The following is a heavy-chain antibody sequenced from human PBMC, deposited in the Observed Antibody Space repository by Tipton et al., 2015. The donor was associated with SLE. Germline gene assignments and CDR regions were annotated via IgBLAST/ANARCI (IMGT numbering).Heavy chain of an antibody. V-gene: IGHV6-1*01. CDR1: GDSVSSNSAA. D-gene: IGHD3-16*01. CDR3: AKDIRPGGLRGGAFDI. CDR2: TYYRSKWYN. J-gene: IGHJ3*02. Sequence: GLVKPSQTLSLTCAISGDSVSSNSAAWNWIRQSPSRGLEWLGRTYYRSKWYNDYAVSVKSRITINPDTSKNQFSLQLNSVTPEDTALYYCAKDIRPGGLRGGAFDIWGQGTMVTVSS.